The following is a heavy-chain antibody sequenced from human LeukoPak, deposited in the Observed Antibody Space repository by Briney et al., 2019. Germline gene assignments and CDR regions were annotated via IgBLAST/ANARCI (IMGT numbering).Heavy chain of an antibody. D-gene: IGHD5-24*01. V-gene: IGHV3-23*01. CDR2: ISGSGGST. CDR1: RFTFSSYA. CDR3: AKGDGYSGPYYFDY. J-gene: IGHJ4*02. Sequence: GGSLRLSCAAFRFTFSSYAMSWVRQAPGKGLEWVSAISGSGGSTYYADSVKGRFTISRDNSKNTLYLQMNSLRAEDTAVYYCAKGDGYSGPYYFDYWGQGTLVTVSS.